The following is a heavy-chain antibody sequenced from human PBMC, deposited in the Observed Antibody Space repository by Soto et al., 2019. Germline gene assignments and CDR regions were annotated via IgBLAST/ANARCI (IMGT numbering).Heavy chain of an antibody. CDR3: ARDLPLLRTGYSSGWYRGSYYGMDV. CDR2: ISAYNGNT. V-gene: IGHV1-18*01. D-gene: IGHD6-19*01. CDR1: GYTFTSYG. J-gene: IGHJ6*02. Sequence: ASVKVSCKASGYTFTSYGISWVRQAPGQELEWMGWISAYNGNTNYAQKLQGRVTMTTDTSTSTAYMELRSLRSDDTAVYYCARDLPLLRTGYSSGWYRGSYYGMDVWGQGTTVTVSS.